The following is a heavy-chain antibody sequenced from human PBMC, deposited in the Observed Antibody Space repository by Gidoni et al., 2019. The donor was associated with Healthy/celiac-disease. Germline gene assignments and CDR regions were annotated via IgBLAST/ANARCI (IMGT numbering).Heavy chain of an antibody. CDR1: GGTFSSYA. CDR3: ARGGGDCSSTSCYCCGMDV. J-gene: IGHJ6*02. CDR2: IIPIFGKA. D-gene: IGHD2-2*01. V-gene: IGHV1-69*06. Sequence: QVQLVQSGAEVKTPGSSVKVSCKASGGTFSSYAISWVRQAPGQGLEWMGGIIPIFGKAKYAQKFQGRVTITADKSTSTAYMERSSLRSEDTAGYYCARGGGDCSSTSCYCCGMDVWGQGTTVTVSS.